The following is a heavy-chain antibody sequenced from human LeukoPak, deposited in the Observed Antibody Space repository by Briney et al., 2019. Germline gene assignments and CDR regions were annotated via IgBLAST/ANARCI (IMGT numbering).Heavy chain of an antibody. J-gene: IGHJ4*02. CDR3: TTYVGATAY. Sequence: GGSLRLSCAASGFNFSNAWMSWVRQAPGKGLEWVGRIKRKSDGGTTDYGAPVKGRFTISRDDSKDTLFLQMNGLKTEDTAIYYCTTYVGATAYWGQGTLVTVSS. CDR2: IKRKSDGGTT. V-gene: IGHV3-15*01. D-gene: IGHD1-26*01. CDR1: GFNFSNAW.